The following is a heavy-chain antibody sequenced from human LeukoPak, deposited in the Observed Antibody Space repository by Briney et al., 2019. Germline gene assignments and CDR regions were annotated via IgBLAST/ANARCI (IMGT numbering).Heavy chain of an antibody. CDR2: MNPNSGNT. CDR1: GYTFTSYD. J-gene: IGHJ4*02. Sequence: ASVKVSCKASGYTFTSYDINWVRQATGQGLEWMGWMNPNSGNTGYAQKFQGRVTITRNTSISTAYMELSSLRSEDTAVYYCARAFYDSSGRYSYYFDYWGQGTLVTVSS. V-gene: IGHV1-8*03. CDR3: ARAFYDSSGRYSYYFDY. D-gene: IGHD3-22*01.